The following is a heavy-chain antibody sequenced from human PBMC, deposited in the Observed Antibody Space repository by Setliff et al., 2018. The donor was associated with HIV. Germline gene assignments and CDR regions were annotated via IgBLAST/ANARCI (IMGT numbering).Heavy chain of an antibody. CDR3: ARGSCSSASCAIDC. J-gene: IGHJ4*02. V-gene: IGHV3-15*05. Sequence: GGSLRLSCAASGFTFRNAWMSWVRQAPGKGLEWVGRIKSKSDGGAVHYAAPVKGRFTISRDNSKNSLYLQMNSLGVEDTALYYCARGSCSSASCAIDCWGQGTLVTVSS. D-gene: IGHD2-2*01. CDR1: GFTFRNAW. CDR2: IKSKSDGGAV.